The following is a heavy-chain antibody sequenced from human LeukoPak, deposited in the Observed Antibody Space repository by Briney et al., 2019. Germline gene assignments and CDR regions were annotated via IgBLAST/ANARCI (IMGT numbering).Heavy chain of an antibody. D-gene: IGHD5-12*01. CDR3: AGEGGCDQRWFDP. CDR2: IYYSGST. J-gene: IGHJ5*02. CDR1: GGSISSGGYY. Sequence: TLSLTCTVSGGSISSGGYYWSWIRQHPGKGLEWIGYIYYSGSTYYNPSLKSRVTISVDTSKNQFSLKLSSVTAADTAVYYCAGEGGCDQRWFDPWGQGTLVTVSS. V-gene: IGHV4-31*03.